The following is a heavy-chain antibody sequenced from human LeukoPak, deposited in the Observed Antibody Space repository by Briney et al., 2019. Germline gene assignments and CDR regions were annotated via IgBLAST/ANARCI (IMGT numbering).Heavy chain of an antibody. D-gene: IGHD6-13*01. CDR1: GYSITSGYY. J-gene: IGHJ4*02. V-gene: IGHV4-30-4*08. CDR2: IYYSGST. CDR3: ARSSLYSSRWFFDY. Sequence: PSETLPLTCTVSGYSITSGYYWGWIRQPPGKGLEWIGYIYYSGSTYYNPSLKSRVTLSVDTSKNQFSLRLSSVTAADTAVYYCARSSLYSSRWFFDYWGQGTLVTVSS.